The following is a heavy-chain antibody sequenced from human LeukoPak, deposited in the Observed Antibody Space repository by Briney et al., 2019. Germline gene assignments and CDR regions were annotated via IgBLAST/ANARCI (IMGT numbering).Heavy chain of an antibody. D-gene: IGHD2-2*01. CDR2: ISTYNGNT. J-gene: IGHJ4*02. V-gene: IGHV1-18*01. Sequence: ASVKVSCTASGYTFNIYGLNWVRQAPGQGLEWMGWISTYNGNTNYAQKFQGRVTMTRDTSISTAYMELSRLRSDDTAVYYCARASILVPAHDYWGQGTLVTVSS. CDR3: ARASILVPAHDY. CDR1: GYTFNIYG.